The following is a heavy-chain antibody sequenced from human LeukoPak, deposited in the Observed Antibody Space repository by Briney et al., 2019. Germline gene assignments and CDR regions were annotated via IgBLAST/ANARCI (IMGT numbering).Heavy chain of an antibody. V-gene: IGHV3-23*01. CDR2: ICGRGGGT. Sequence: PGGSLRLSCAASGFTFSSYGMNWVRQAPGKGLEWVSAICGRGGGTYYGDSVKGRFTIYRDNSKNTLYLQMNSLKAEDRAVCYCAKQYGDYVRNAFDIWGQGTMVTVSS. CDR3: AKQYGDYVRNAFDI. D-gene: IGHD4-17*01. J-gene: IGHJ3*02. CDR1: GFTFSSYG.